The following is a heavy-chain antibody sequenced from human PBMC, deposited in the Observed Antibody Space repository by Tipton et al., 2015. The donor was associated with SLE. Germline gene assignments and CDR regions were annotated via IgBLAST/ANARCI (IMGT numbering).Heavy chain of an antibody. J-gene: IGHJ4*02. V-gene: IGHV4-59*12. D-gene: IGHD3-22*01. CDR2: IYYSGST. CDR1: GGSISSYY. Sequence: PSLTCTVSGGSISSYYWSWIRQPPGKGLEWIGYIYYSGSTNYNPSLKSRVTISVDTSKNQFSLKLSSVTAADTAVYYCARDSSGYSIFFDYWGQGTLVTVSS. CDR3: ARDSSGYSIFFDY.